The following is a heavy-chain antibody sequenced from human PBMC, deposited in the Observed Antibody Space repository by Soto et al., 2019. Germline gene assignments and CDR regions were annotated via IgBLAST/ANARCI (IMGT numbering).Heavy chain of an antibody. J-gene: IGHJ4*02. CDR2: ISSDGSNK. CDR1: GFTFSSYG. V-gene: IGHV3-30*18. Sequence: QVQLVESGGGVVQPGRSLRLSCAASGFTFSSYGMHWVRQAPGKGLEWVAVISSDGSNKYYADSVKGRFTISRDNSKNTLYLQMNSLRAEDTAVYYCAKDPVFNYYGSGSYGDYWGQGTLVTVSS. D-gene: IGHD3-10*01. CDR3: AKDPVFNYYGSGSYGDY.